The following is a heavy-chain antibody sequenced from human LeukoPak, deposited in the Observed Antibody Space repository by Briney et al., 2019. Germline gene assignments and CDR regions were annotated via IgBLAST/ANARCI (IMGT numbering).Heavy chain of an antibody. CDR3: ARRCDTSSYYTYYFDY. J-gene: IGHJ4*02. CDR2: INPNSGGT. CDR1: GYTFTAYY. Sequence: ASVKVSCKASGYTFTAYYIHWVGQAPGQGLEWMGWINPNSGGTNYAQKFQGRVTMTRDTSISTAYMELSRLRSDDTAVYFCARRCDTSSYYTYYFDYWGQGTLVTVSS. V-gene: IGHV1-2*02. D-gene: IGHD3-22*01.